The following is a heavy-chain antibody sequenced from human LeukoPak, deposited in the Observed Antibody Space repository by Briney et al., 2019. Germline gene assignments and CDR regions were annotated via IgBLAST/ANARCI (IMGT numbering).Heavy chain of an antibody. J-gene: IGHJ4*02. Sequence: QPGGSLRLSCAAPGFTFSTYEMNWVRQAPGKGLEWVSYISSSGSTIYYADFVKGRFTISRDNAKNSLYLQMNSLRAEDTAVYYCARRGYNYGHVDYWGQGTLVTVSS. V-gene: IGHV3-48*03. CDR2: ISSSGSTI. D-gene: IGHD5-18*01. CDR1: GFTFSTYE. CDR3: ARRGYNYGHVDY.